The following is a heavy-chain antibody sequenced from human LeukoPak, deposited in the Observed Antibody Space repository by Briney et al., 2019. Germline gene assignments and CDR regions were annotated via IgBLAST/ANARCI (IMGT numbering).Heavy chain of an antibody. Sequence: SETLSLTCTVSGGSISNYYWSWIRQPPGKGLEWIGYIYYSGSTNYNPSLRSRVTISVDTSKNQFSLKLSSVTAADTAVYYCARDLVYGGNWAFDIWGQGTMVTVSS. V-gene: IGHV4-59*01. CDR1: GGSISNYY. D-gene: IGHD4-23*01. CDR2: IYYSGST. CDR3: ARDLVYGGNWAFDI. J-gene: IGHJ3*02.